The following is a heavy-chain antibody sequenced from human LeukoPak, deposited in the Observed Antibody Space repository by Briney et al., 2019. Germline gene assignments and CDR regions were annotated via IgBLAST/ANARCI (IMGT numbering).Heavy chain of an antibody. CDR1: GGSISSSSYF. D-gene: IGHD5-12*01. Sequence: SETLSLTCTVSGGSISSSSYFWGWTRQPPGKGLEWIGSIYYSGSTYYNPSLESRVTISVDTSKNQFSLKLNSVTAADTAVYYCARHGGLKYGGYEKRFDYWGQGTLVTVSS. V-gene: IGHV4-39*01. CDR2: IYYSGST. J-gene: IGHJ4*02. CDR3: ARHGGLKYGGYEKRFDY.